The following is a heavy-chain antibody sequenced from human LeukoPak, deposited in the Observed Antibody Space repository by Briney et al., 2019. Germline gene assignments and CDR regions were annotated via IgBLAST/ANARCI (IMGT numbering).Heavy chain of an antibody. CDR2: INHSGST. CDR1: GGSFSGYY. D-gene: IGHD3-22*01. Sequence: PSETLSLTCAVYGGSFSGYYWSWIRQPPGKGLEWIGEINHSGSTNYSPSLKSRVTISVDTSKNQFSLRLSSVTAADTAVYYCARVSSRRLPPTYSYDRRNYFDYWGQGTLVTVSS. J-gene: IGHJ4*02. CDR3: ARVSSRRLPPTYSYDRRNYFDY. V-gene: IGHV4-34*01.